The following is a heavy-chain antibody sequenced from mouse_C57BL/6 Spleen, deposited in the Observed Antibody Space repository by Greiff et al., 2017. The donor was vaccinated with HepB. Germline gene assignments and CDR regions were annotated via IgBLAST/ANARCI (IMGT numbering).Heavy chain of an antibody. J-gene: IGHJ1*03. V-gene: IGHV2-2*01. Sequence: QVQLKESGPGLVQPSQSLSITCTVSGFSLTSYGVHWVRQSPGKGLEWLGVIWSGGSTDYNAAFISRLSISKDNSKSQVFFKMNSLQADDTAIYYCARNGAYYSNYGYFDVWGTGTTVTVSS. CDR2: IWSGGST. D-gene: IGHD2-5*01. CDR3: ARNGAYYSNYGYFDV. CDR1: GFSLTSYG.